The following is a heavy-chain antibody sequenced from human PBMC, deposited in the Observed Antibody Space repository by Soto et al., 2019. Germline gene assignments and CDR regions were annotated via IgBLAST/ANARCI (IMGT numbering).Heavy chain of an antibody. CDR2: ISWNSGSI. D-gene: IGHD3-3*01. CDR1: GFTFDDYA. J-gene: IGHJ4*02. Sequence: GGSLRLSCAASGFTFDDYAMHWVRQAPGKGLEWVSGISWNSGSIGYADSVKGRFTISRDNAKNSLYLQMNSLRAEDTALYYCAKAGRAGVDPYYFDYWGQGTLVTVSS. CDR3: AKAGRAGVDPYYFDY. V-gene: IGHV3-9*01.